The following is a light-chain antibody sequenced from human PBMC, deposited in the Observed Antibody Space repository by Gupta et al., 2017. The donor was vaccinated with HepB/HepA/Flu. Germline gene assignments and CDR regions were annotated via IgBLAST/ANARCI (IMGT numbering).Light chain of an antibody. J-gene: IGLJ3*02. V-gene: IGLV2-14*03. CDR1: SSDLGGYNY. CDR2: DVS. CDR3: SSYTSSSTWV. Sequence: QSALTQPASVSGSPGQSITISCIGSSSDLGGYNYVSWYQQHPGKAPKVIIYDVSKRPSGVSNRFSGSKSGNTASLTISGLQAEDEADYYCSSYTSSSTWVFGGGTKLTVL.